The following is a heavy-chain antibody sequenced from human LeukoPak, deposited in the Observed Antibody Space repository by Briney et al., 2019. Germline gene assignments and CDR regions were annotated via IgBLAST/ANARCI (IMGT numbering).Heavy chain of an antibody. D-gene: IGHD3-22*01. Sequence: GGSLRLSCAASGFTFSSYAMHWVRQAPGKGLEWVAVISYDGSNKYYADSVKGRFTISRDNAKNSLYLQMNSLRAEDTAVYYCARAGFYSSGYWFDPWGQGTLVTVSS. CDR2: ISYDGSNK. J-gene: IGHJ5*02. V-gene: IGHV3-30-3*01. CDR3: ARAGFYSSGYWFDP. CDR1: GFTFSSYA.